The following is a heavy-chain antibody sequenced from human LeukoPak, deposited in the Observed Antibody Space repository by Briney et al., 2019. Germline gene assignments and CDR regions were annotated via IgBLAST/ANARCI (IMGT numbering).Heavy chain of an antibody. CDR3: AREYSSGPAL. CDR1: GFTFSSYS. D-gene: IGHD6-19*01. J-gene: IGHJ4*02. CDR2: IYYSGST. V-gene: IGHV4-59*01. Sequence: GSLRLSCAASGFTFSSYSMNWVRQAPGKGLEWIGYIYYSGSTNYNPSLKSRVTISVDTSKNQFSLKLSSVTAADTAVYYCAREYSSGPALWGQGTLVTVSS.